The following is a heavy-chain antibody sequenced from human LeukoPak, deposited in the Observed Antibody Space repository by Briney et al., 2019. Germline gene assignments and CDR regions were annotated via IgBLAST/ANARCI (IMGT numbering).Heavy chain of an antibody. Sequence: GGSLRLSCAASGFTFSTYSIDWVRQAPGKGLEWISYISSSSSTIDFADSVKGRFTISRDNARNSVYLQMNSLRAEDTAVYYCARVHTSSYAADLWGQGTLVAVSS. CDR1: GFTFSTYS. CDR2: ISSSSSTI. D-gene: IGHD3-22*01. J-gene: IGHJ5*02. CDR3: ARVHTSSYAADL. V-gene: IGHV3-48*04.